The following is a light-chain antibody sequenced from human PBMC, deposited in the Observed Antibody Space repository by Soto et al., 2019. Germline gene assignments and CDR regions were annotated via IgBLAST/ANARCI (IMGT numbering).Light chain of an antibody. Sequence: EIVMTQSPATLSASPGESATLSCRASQSVSINLAGYHQKPGQAPRLLIYDASTRASGITARFSGRGSGTEFTLTISRLQSEDFAVYYCQQYSNLPQTFGQGTRVEIK. J-gene: IGKJ1*01. CDR3: QQYSNLPQT. V-gene: IGKV3-15*01. CDR1: QSVSIN. CDR2: DAS.